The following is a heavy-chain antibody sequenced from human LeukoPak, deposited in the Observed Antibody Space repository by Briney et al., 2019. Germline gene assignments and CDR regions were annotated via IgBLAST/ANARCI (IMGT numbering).Heavy chain of an antibody. Sequence: GRSLRLSCAASGFTFSSYGMHWVRQAPGKGLEWVAVIWYDGSNKYYADSVKGRFTISRDNSKNTLYLQMNSLRAEDTAVYYCAKVRGSGSYFDAFDIWGQGTMVTVSS. CDR2: IWYDGSNK. CDR1: GFTFSSYG. V-gene: IGHV3-33*06. D-gene: IGHD1-26*01. J-gene: IGHJ3*02. CDR3: AKVRGSGSYFDAFDI.